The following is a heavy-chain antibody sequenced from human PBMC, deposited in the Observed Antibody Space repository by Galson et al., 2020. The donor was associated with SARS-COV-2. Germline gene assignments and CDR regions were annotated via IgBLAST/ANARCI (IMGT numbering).Heavy chain of an antibody. CDR3: ARGGEWELPYYFDY. Sequence: GGSLRLSCAASGFTFSNYVMHWVRQAPGKGPEWVAVISSDGSNSIYADSLKGRFTISRDNSKSTLYLQMNSLRAEDTAVYYCARGGEWELPYYFDYWGQGTLVTVSS. CDR1: GFTFSNYV. J-gene: IGHJ4*02. CDR2: ISSDGSNS. D-gene: IGHD1-26*01. V-gene: IGHV3-30*04.